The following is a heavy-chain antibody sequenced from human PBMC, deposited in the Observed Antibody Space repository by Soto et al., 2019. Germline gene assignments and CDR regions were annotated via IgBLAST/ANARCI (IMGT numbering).Heavy chain of an antibody. Sequence: TSETLSLTCTVSGGSISSYYWSWIRQPPGKGLEWIGYIYYSGSTNYNPSLKSRVTISVDTSKNQFSLKLSSVTAADTAVYYCARDGYSSSWSYYYYGMDVWGQGTTVTVSS. J-gene: IGHJ6*02. CDR1: GGSISSYY. V-gene: IGHV4-59*01. CDR3: ARDGYSSSWSYYYYGMDV. CDR2: IYYSGST. D-gene: IGHD6-13*01.